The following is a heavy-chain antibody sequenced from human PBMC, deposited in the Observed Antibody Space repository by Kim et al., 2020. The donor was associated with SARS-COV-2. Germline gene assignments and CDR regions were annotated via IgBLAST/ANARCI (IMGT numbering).Heavy chain of an antibody. CDR3: ARDGRGGAEDGFDI. V-gene: IGHV3-30*04. Sequence: GGSLRLSCAGSGFSFTSFTMHWVRQAPGKGLEWVALISWDGSLQYFADSVKGRFTISRDMSKNTIYLQLSSLTVEDTAVYFCARDGRGGAEDGFDIWGQGTLVTVSS. D-gene: IGHD2-15*01. J-gene: IGHJ3*02. CDR1: GFSFTSFT. CDR2: ISWDGSLQ.